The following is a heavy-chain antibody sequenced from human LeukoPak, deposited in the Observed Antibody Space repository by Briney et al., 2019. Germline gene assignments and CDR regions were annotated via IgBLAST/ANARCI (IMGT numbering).Heavy chain of an antibody. V-gene: IGHV4-59*01. Sequence: PSVTLSLTCTVSGGSISSYYWSWIRQPPRKGLEWIGCIYYSGSSNYNPSLKSRVTISVDTSKNQFSLKLSSVTAADTAVYYCARGLFWFDAFDIWGQGTMVTVSS. CDR1: GGSISSYY. CDR3: ARGLFWFDAFDI. J-gene: IGHJ3*02. D-gene: IGHD2-21*01. CDR2: IYYSGSS.